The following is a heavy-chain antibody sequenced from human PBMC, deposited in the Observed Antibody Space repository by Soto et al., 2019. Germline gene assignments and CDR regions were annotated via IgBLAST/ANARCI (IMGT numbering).Heavy chain of an antibody. CDR1: GFTFSSYA. J-gene: IGHJ4*02. CDR3: AKTDSGSPYLDY. V-gene: IGHV3-23*01. CDR2: ISGSGGST. Sequence: EVQLLESGGGWVQPGGSLRLSCAASGFTFSSYAMSWVRQAPGKGLEWVSAISGSGGSTYYADSVKGRFTISRDNSKNTLYLQMNSLRAEDTAVYYCAKTDSGSPYLDYWGQGTLVTVSS. D-gene: IGHD1-26*01.